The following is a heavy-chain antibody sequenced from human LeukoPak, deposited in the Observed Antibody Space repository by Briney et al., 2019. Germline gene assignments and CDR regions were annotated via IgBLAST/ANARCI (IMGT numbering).Heavy chain of an antibody. J-gene: IGHJ4*02. Sequence: GEPLKISCKASGYSFSNYWIGWVRQMPGKGLEWMGLIYPGASDTRYSPSFQGQVPISADKSITTAYLQWTSLKASDTAIYYCARSSSGWHFDYWGQGTLVTVSS. CDR3: ARSSSGWHFDY. CDR1: GYSFSNYW. D-gene: IGHD6-19*01. CDR2: IYPGASDT. V-gene: IGHV5-51*01.